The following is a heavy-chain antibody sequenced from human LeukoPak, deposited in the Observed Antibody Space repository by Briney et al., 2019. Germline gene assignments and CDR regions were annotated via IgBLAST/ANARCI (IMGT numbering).Heavy chain of an antibody. CDR2: IIPIFGTA. CDR1: GGSFSSYA. Sequence: SVKVSCKASGGSFSSYAISWVRQAPGQGLEWMGGIIPIFGTANYAQKFQGRVTITADESTSTAYMELSSLRSEDTAVYYCARSIQLWSNYYYYYMDVWGKGTTVTVSS. D-gene: IGHD5-18*01. V-gene: IGHV1-69*13. CDR3: ARSIQLWSNYYYYYMDV. J-gene: IGHJ6*03.